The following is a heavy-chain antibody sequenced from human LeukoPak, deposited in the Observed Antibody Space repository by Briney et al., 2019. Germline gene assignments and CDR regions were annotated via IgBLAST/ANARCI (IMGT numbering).Heavy chain of an antibody. Sequence: ASVKVSCKASGYIFTSYGIIWVRQAPGQGLQWMGWISAHNGNTNYAQKLQGRVTMTTDTATSTVYMELRSLRSDDTAVYYCARAQTTLLLDYWGQGTLVTVSS. CDR3: ARAQTTLLLDY. CDR2: ISAHNGNT. D-gene: IGHD4-11*01. J-gene: IGHJ4*02. CDR1: GYIFTSYG. V-gene: IGHV1-18*01.